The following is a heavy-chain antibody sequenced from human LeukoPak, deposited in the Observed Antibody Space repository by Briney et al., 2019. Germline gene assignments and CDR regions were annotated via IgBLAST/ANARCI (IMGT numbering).Heavy chain of an antibody. CDR1: GYTFTSHY. J-gene: IGHJ5*02. CDR3: ANDSPSKLGGVRSGSHNWIDP. V-gene: IGHV1-8*02. D-gene: IGHD3-3*01. Sequence: ASVKVSCKASGYTFTSHYIHWVRQAPGQGLEWMGWMNPNSGNTDYAQKFQGRVTMTRNTSITTAYMELSRLTSDDPAVYSCANDSPSKLGGVRSGSHNWIDPWGKGTLVTVSS. CDR2: MNPNSGNT.